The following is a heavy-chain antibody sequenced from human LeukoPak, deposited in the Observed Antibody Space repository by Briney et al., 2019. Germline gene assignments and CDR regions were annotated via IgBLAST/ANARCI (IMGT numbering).Heavy chain of an antibody. CDR3: ARAERYFDWSDAFDI. V-gene: IGHV3-48*01. D-gene: IGHD3-9*01. CDR1: GFTFSSYA. Sequence: PGGSLRLSCAASGFTFSSYAMSWVRQAPGKGLEWVSYISSSSSTIYYADSVKGRFTISRDNAKNSLYLQMNSLKAEDTAVYYCARAERYFDWSDAFDIWGQGTMVTVSS. CDR2: ISSSSSTI. J-gene: IGHJ3*02.